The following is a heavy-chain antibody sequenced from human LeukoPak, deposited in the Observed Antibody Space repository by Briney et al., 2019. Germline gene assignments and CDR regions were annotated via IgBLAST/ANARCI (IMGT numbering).Heavy chain of an antibody. V-gene: IGHV1-2*02. Sequence: ASVKVSCKASGYTFTGYYMHWVRQAPGQGLEWMGWINPNSGGTNYAQKFQGRVTMTRDTSISTAYMELSRLRSDDTAVYYCARAGSSGSYYGEFDYWGQGTLVTVSS. J-gene: IGHJ4*02. D-gene: IGHD1-26*01. CDR3: ARAGSSGSYYGEFDY. CDR1: GYTFTGYY. CDR2: INPNSGGT.